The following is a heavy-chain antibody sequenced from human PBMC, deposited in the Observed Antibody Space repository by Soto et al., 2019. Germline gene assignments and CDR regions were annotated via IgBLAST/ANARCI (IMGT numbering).Heavy chain of an antibody. J-gene: IGHJ4*02. D-gene: IGHD3-3*01. V-gene: IGHV4-34*01. Sequence: QVQLQQWGAGLLKPSETLSLTCAVYGGSFSGYYWSWIRQPPGKGLEWIGEINHSGSTNYNPSLKSRVTISVDTSKNQFSLKLSSVTAAATAVYYCAFSDFWSGYRLGYWGQGTLVTVSS. CDR3: AFSDFWSGYRLGY. CDR1: GGSFSGYY. CDR2: INHSGST.